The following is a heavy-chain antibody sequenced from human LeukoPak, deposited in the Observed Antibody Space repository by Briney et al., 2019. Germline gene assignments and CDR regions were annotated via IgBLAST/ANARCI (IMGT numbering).Heavy chain of an antibody. CDR3: ARDLLATTHGYFDY. D-gene: IGHD5-12*01. J-gene: IGHJ4*02. CDR2: ISAYNANT. V-gene: IGHV1-18*01. Sequence: ASVKVSCKASGYTFTSYGITWVRQAPGQGLEWMGWISAYNANTNYAQKLQGRVTMTTDTSTSTAYMELTSLRSDDTAVYYCARDLLATTHGYFDYWGQGTLLTVSS. CDR1: GYTFTSYG.